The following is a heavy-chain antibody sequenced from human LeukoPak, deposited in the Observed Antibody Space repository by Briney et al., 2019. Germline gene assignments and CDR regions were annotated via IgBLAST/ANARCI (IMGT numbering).Heavy chain of an antibody. CDR2: IGTAGDT. V-gene: IGHV3-13*01. J-gene: IGHJ3*02. CDR1: GFTFSSYD. CDR3: ARSPPYYYDSSGYFRVSNAFDI. D-gene: IGHD3-22*01. Sequence: GGSLRLPCAASGFTFSSYDMHWVRQATGKGLEWVSAIGTAGDTYYPGSVKGRFTISRENAKNSLYLQMNSLRAGDTAVYYCARSPPYYYDSSGYFRVSNAFDIWGQGTMVTVSS.